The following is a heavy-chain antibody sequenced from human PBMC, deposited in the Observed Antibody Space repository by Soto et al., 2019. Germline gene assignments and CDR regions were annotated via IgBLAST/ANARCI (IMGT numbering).Heavy chain of an antibody. CDR3: AITKYYYGSGYYYGMDV. CDR2: IYYSGST. Sequence: SETLSLTCTVSGGSISSSSYYWGWIRQPPGKGLEWIGSIYYSGSTYYNPSLKSRVTISVDTSKNQFSLKLSSVTAADTTVYYCAITKYYYGSGYYYGMDVWGQGTTVTVSS. D-gene: IGHD3-10*01. J-gene: IGHJ6*02. CDR1: GGSISSSSYY. V-gene: IGHV4-39*01.